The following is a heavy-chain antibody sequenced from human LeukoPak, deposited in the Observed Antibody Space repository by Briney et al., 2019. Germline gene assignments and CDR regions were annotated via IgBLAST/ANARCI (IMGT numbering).Heavy chain of an antibody. CDR1: GFTVSSNY. D-gene: IGHD6-19*01. J-gene: IGHJ4*02. CDR2: ISGSGGST. Sequence: GGSLRLSCVASGFTVSSNYMSWVRQAPGKGLEWVSVISGSGGSTYYADSVKDRFTISRDNSQNTVYLQMSSLRAEDTAVYYCARLRYSSGPLGFWGQGTLVTVSS. CDR3: ARLRYSSGPLGF. V-gene: IGHV3-66*01.